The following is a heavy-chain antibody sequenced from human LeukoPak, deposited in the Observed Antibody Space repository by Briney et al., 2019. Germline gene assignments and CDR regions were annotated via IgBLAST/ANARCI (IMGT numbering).Heavy chain of an antibody. CDR3: ARSGITIFGAVIMDGRYYFDY. J-gene: IGHJ4*02. Sequence: SVKVSCKASGYTFTSYDINWVRQAPGQGLEWMGGIIPIFGTANYAQKFQGRVTITTDESTSTAYMELSSLRSEDTAVYYCARSGITIFGAVIMDGRYYFDYWGQGTLVTVSS. CDR1: GYTFTSYD. CDR2: IIPIFGTA. V-gene: IGHV1-69*05. D-gene: IGHD3-3*01.